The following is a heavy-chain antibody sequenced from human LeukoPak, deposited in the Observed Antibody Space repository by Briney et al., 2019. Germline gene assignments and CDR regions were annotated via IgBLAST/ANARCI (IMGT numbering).Heavy chain of an antibody. CDR1: GGSFSGYY. Sequence: SETLSLTCAVYGGSFSGYYWSWIRQPPGKGLEWIGEINHSGSTNYNPSLKSRVTISIDTSKNQFSLKLNSVSAADTAVYYCARVVAAAGNNWFDPWGQGTLVTVSS. V-gene: IGHV4-34*01. D-gene: IGHD6-13*01. CDR3: ARVVAAAGNNWFDP. CDR2: INHSGST. J-gene: IGHJ5*02.